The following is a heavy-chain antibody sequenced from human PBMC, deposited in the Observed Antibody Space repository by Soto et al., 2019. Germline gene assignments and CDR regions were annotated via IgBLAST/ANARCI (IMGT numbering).Heavy chain of an antibody. V-gene: IGHV1-46*01. Sequence: QVQLVQSGAEVKKPGASVKVSCKASGYTFISNYMHWVRQAPGQGLEWMGIINPSGGSTSYAQKFQGRGTMTRDTATGQGYVEFGRLRSEDTAGYYCARENGALGFDYWGQGTLVTVSS. CDR1: GYTFISNY. CDR2: INPSGGST. D-gene: IGHD3-16*01. J-gene: IGHJ4*02. CDR3: ARENGALGFDY.